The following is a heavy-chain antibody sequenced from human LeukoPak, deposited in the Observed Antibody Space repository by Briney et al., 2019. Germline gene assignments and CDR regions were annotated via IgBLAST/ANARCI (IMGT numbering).Heavy chain of an antibody. CDR1: GYTFTDYY. V-gene: IGHV1-2*02. CDR3: ARLATVFDAFDI. D-gene: IGHD5-12*01. Sequence: ASVKVSCKASGYTFTDYYLHWVRQAPGQGLEWMGWINPNSGATNYAQKFQGRVTMTRDTSISTAYMELSRLRSDDTAVYYCARLATVFDAFDIWGQGTMVTVSS. CDR2: INPNSGAT. J-gene: IGHJ3*02.